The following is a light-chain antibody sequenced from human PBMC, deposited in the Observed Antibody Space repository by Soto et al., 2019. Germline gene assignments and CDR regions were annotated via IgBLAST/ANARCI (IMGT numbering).Light chain of an antibody. Sequence: QTVVTQEPSFSVSPGRTVTLTCGLSSGSVSTTYYPTWYQQTPGQAPRTLIYSTDTRSSWVPDRFSGSILGNKAALTITGAQADDESDYYCVLYMGRGIWVFGGGTKVTVL. J-gene: IGLJ3*02. CDR3: VLYMGRGIWV. V-gene: IGLV8-61*01. CDR2: STD. CDR1: SGSVSTTYY.